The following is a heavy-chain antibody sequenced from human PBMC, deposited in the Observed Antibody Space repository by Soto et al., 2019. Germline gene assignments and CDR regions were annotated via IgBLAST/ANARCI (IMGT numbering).Heavy chain of an antibody. V-gene: IGHV1-18*01. CDR1: GNTFTNLG. CDR3: ARVIPCAEAWFHP. CDR2: ISPYTDDP. Sequence: QGPLVQSGVEVKKPGASVKVSCTASGNTFTNLGVTWVRQAPGQGLEWMGWISPYTDDPSYAQKFQGRDTMTIDTSTSTAYLDLRSLTSDDTAVYYCARVIPCAEAWFHPWGQGTLVTVSS. D-gene: IGHD2-2*01. J-gene: IGHJ5*02.